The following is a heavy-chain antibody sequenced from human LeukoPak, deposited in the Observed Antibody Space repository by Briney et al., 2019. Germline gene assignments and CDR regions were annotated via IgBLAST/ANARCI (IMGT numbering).Heavy chain of an antibody. CDR2: ISVFNGNT. J-gene: IGHJ6*02. V-gene: IGHV1-18*01. Sequence: ASVKVSCKASGYTFSSYGISWVRQAPGQGLEWMGWISVFNGNTKNAQKFQGRVTMTTDTSTRTAYMDLRSLRADDTAVYYCARDVVGGHYYGIDVWGQGTTVTVSS. D-gene: IGHD2-15*01. CDR3: ARDVVGGHYYGIDV. CDR1: GYTFSSYG.